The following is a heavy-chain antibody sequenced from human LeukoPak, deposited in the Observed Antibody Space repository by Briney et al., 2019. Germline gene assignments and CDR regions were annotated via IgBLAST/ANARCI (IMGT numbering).Heavy chain of an antibody. CDR3: ARVTPYGSGSYYRFDP. CDR1: GYTFTGYY. Sequence: GASVKVSFKASGYTFTGYYMHWVRQAPGQGLEWMGWINPNSGGTNYAQKFQGRVTMTRDTSISTAYMELSRLRSDDTAVYYCARVTPYGSGSYYRFDPWGQGTLVTVSS. CDR2: INPNSGGT. D-gene: IGHD3-10*01. J-gene: IGHJ5*02. V-gene: IGHV1-2*02.